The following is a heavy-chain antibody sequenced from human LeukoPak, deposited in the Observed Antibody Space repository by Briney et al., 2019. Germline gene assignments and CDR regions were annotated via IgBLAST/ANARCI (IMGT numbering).Heavy chain of an antibody. CDR3: ATGVTMVRGVINDY. CDR2: FDPEDGET. V-gene: IGHV1-24*01. CDR1: GYTLTELS. J-gene: IGHJ4*02. D-gene: IGHD3-10*01. Sequence: ASVKVSCKASGYTLTELSMHWVRQAPGKGLEWMGGFDPEDGETIYAQKFQGRVTMTEDTSTDTAYMELSSLRSEDTAVYYCATGVTMVRGVINDYWGQGTLVTVSS.